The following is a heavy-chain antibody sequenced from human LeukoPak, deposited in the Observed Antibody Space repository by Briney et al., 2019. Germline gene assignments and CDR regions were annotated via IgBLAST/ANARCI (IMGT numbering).Heavy chain of an antibody. V-gene: IGHV3-53*01. CDR2: IYSGGST. Sequence: GGSLRLSCAASGFIFSSYAMSWVRQAPGKGLEWVSVIYSGGSTYYADSVKGRFTISRDNSKNTLYLQMNSLRAEDTAVYYCARVRDFWSGYFDYWGQGTLVTVSS. D-gene: IGHD3-3*01. CDR1: GFIFSSYA. CDR3: ARVRDFWSGYFDY. J-gene: IGHJ4*02.